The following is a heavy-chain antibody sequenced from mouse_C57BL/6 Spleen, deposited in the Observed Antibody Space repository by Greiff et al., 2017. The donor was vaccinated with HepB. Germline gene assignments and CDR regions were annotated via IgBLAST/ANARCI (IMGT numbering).Heavy chain of an antibody. CDR3: ARAPHYYGSSYWYFDV. Sequence: EVKLEESGGGLVKPGGSLKLSCAASGFTFSSYAMSWVRQTPEKRLEWVATISDGGSYTYYPDNVKGRFTISRDNAKNNLYLQMSHLKSEDTAMYYCARAPHYYGSSYWYFDVWGTGTTVTVSS. CDR2: ISDGGSYT. V-gene: IGHV5-4*03. CDR1: GFTFSSYA. D-gene: IGHD1-1*01. J-gene: IGHJ1*03.